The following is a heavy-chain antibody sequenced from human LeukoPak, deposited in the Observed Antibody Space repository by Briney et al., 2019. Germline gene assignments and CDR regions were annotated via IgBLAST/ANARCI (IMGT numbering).Heavy chain of an antibody. D-gene: IGHD5-18*01. Sequence: SETLSLTCAVYGGSFSGYYWSWIRQPPGKGLEWIGEINHSGSTNDNPSLKSRVTISVDTSKNQFSLKLNSVTAADTAVYYCARGRGTAFAYYYYYYMDVWGKGTTVTVSS. V-gene: IGHV4-34*01. CDR3: ARGRGTAFAYYYYYYMDV. J-gene: IGHJ6*03. CDR2: INHSGST. CDR1: GGSFSGYY.